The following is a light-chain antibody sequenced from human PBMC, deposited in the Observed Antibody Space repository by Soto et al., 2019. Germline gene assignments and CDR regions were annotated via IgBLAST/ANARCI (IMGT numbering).Light chain of an antibody. CDR1: QSISSN. CDR3: QHYNNWPLT. V-gene: IGKV3-15*01. CDR2: GTS. J-gene: IGKJ4*01. Sequence: EIVMTQSPATLSVSPGERATLSCRASQSISSNLAWYQQKPGQTPRLLIYGTSTRATGIPARFSGSGSGTEFTLTVSSLQSEDFAVYYCQHYNNWPLTVGGGTKVEIK.